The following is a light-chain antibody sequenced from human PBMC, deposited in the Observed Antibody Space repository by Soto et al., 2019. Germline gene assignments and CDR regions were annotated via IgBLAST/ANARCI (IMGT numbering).Light chain of an antibody. CDR1: QSISSW. Sequence: DIQMTQSPSTLSASVGDRVTITCRASQSISSWLARYQQKPGKAPKLLIYKASSLQSGVPSRFSGSGSGTEFTLTISSLQPDDFAAYYCQQCSSYPWTFGQGTKVEIK. CDR3: QQCSSYPWT. V-gene: IGKV1-5*03. CDR2: KAS. J-gene: IGKJ1*01.